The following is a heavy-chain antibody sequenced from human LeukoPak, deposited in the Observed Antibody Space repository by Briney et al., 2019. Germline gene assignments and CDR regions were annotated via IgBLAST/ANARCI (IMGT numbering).Heavy chain of an antibody. CDR2: ISGYDGNT. CDR3: ARTVTTSSHYFDY. V-gene: IGHV1-18*01. CDR1: GYTFTTYG. J-gene: IGHJ4*02. Sequence: GAAVKVSCKASGYTFTTYGVSWVRQAPGQGLEWMGWISGYDGNTNYAQKLRGRVTMTTDTSTSTAYMDLRSLRSDDTALYYCARTVTTSSHYFDYWGQGTLVTVSS. D-gene: IGHD4-17*01.